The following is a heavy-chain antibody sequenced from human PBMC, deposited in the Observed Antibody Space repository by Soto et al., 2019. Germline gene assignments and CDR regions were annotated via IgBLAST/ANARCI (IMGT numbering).Heavy chain of an antibody. V-gene: IGHV1-24*01. D-gene: IGHD3-3*01. CDR1: GFSLTEVS. CDR2: SSPEDGDT. J-gene: IGHJ5*02. CDR3: ATDGVRTHYDYWTGLHH. Sequence: QVQLVQSGAEVKKPGASVKVSCQVSGFSLTEVSVQWVRQSPRKGLEWMGRSSPEDGDTINAHSFQGRVTLTVDTSTDTAYMELSSLISEDTAVYYCATDGVRTHYDYWTGLHHWGQGSLVTVSS.